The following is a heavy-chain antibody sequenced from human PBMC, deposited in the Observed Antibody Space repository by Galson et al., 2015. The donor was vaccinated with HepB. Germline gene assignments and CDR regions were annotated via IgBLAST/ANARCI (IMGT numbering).Heavy chain of an antibody. D-gene: IGHD3-22*01. CDR2: IGGSGGRT. Sequence: SLRLSCAASGFTFSSYAMSWVRQAPGKGLEWVSGIGGSGGRTYYADSVKGRFTISRDNSKRTLYLQMNSLRAEDTAVYYCAKGSSWYYDSSTYGYYFDYWGQGTLVTVSS. CDR1: GFTFSSYA. J-gene: IGHJ4*02. V-gene: IGHV3-23*01. CDR3: AKGSSWYYDSSTYGYYFDY.